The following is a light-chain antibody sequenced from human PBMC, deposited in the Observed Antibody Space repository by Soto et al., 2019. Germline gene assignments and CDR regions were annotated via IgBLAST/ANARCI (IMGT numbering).Light chain of an antibody. CDR2: NVS. V-gene: IGKV2-30*01. CDR3: MQSTHCPPYT. CDR1: QSLAYIDGNTY. Sequence: EVVMTQSPLSLPVTLGQPASISCRSSQSLAYIDGNTYLTWFHQRPGQSPRRLIYNVSNRDSGVPDRFSGSGSGTDFTLKISRVEAEDVGIYYCMQSTHCPPYTFGQGTKLEIK. J-gene: IGKJ2*01.